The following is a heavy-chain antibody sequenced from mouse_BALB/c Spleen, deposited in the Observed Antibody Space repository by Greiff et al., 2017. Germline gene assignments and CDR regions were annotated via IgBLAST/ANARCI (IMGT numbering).Heavy chain of an antibody. Sequence: EVKLMESGGDLVKPGGSLKLSCAASGFTFSSYGMSWVRQTPDKRLEWVATISSGGSYTYYPDSVKGRFTISRDNAKNTLYLQMSSLKSEDTAMYYCASLVADAMDYWGQGTSVTVSS. D-gene: IGHD1-1*01. CDR1: GFTFSSYG. V-gene: IGHV5-6*01. CDR3: ASLVADAMDY. J-gene: IGHJ4*01. CDR2: ISSGGSYT.